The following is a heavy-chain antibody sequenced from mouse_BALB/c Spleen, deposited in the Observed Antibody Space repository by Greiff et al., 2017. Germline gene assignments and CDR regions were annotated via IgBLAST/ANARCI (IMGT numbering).Heavy chain of an antibody. V-gene: IGHV1-80*01. CDR1: GYAFSSYW. J-gene: IGHJ4*01. Sequence: QVQLQQSGAELVRPGSSVKISCKASGYAFSSYWMNWVKQRPGQGLEWIRQIYPGDGDTNYDEKFKSKATLTVDTSSSTAYMQLSSLTSEDSAVYYCTREGKEEAMDYWGQGTSVTVSS. CDR3: TREGKEEAMDY. CDR2: IYPGDGDT.